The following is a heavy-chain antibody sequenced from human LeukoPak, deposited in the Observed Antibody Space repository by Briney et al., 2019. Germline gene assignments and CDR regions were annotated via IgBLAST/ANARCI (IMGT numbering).Heavy chain of an antibody. CDR3: ARHPGEQQPFDY. J-gene: IGHJ4*02. CDR2: IYYSGST. V-gene: IGHV4-59*08. D-gene: IGHD6-13*01. Sequence: PSETLSLTCTVSGGSNSSYYWSWIRQPPGKGLEWIGYIYYSGSTNYNPSLKSRVTISVDTSKNQFSLKLSSVTAADTAVYYCARHPGEQQPFDYWGQGTLVTVSS. CDR1: GGSNSSYY.